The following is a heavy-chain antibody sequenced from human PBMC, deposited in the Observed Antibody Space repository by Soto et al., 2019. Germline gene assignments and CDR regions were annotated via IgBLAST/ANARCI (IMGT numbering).Heavy chain of an antibody. J-gene: IGHJ6*02. CDR2: IYTSGST. Sequence: QVQLQESGPGLVKPSETLSLTCTVSGDSISSYYWSWIRQPAGKGLEWIGRIYTSGSTNYNPSLKGPVTMSLDTSKNQFSLKLSSVTAADTAVYYCAREGGSYPYYYYAMDVWGQGTTVTVSS. V-gene: IGHV4-4*07. CDR3: AREGGSYPYYYYAMDV. D-gene: IGHD1-26*01. CDR1: GDSISSYY.